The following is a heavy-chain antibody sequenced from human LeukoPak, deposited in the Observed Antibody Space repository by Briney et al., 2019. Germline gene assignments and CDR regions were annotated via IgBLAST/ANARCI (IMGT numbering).Heavy chain of an antibody. J-gene: IGHJ3*01. V-gene: IGHV3-11*04. CDR1: GFTFSDYY. Sequence: PGGSLRLSCAASGFTFSDYYMSWIRQAPGKGLEWVSYIGGSGVTVYYADSVKGRFTISRDNAKNSLYLQMNSLRAEDTAVYYCARGLYNWNYDDAFDVWGQGTMVTVSS. CDR2: IGGSGVTV. D-gene: IGHD1-7*01. CDR3: ARGLYNWNYDDAFDV.